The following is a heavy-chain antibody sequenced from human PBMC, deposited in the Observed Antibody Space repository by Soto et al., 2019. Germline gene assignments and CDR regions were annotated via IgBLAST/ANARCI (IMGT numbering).Heavy chain of an antibody. J-gene: IGHJ6*02. CDR1: GGTFSSYA. D-gene: IGHD2-2*01. CDR2: IIPISGTA. V-gene: IGHV1-69*01. CDR3: ARSQGSSTSLEIYYYYYYAMDV. Sequence: QVQLVQSGAEVKKPGSSVKVSSKASGGTFSSYAISWVRQAPGQGLEWMGGIIPISGTANYAQKFQGRVTITADESTNTAYMELSSLRSEDTAVYYCARSQGSSTSLEIYYYYYYAMDVWGQGTRVTVSS.